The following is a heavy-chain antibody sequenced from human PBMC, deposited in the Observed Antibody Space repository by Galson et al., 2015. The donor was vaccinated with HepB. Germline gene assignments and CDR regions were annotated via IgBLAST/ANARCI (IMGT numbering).Heavy chain of an antibody. Sequence: SLRLSCAASGFTFSSYGMHWVRQAPGKGLEWVAVISYDGSNKYYADSVKGRFTISRDNSKNTLYLQMNSLRAEDTAVYYCAKGSSVWGSYLRHAFEIWGQGTMVTVSS. CDR3: AKGSSVWGSYLRHAFEI. D-gene: IGHD3-16*02. J-gene: IGHJ3*02. CDR1: GFTFSSYG. CDR2: ISYDGSNK. V-gene: IGHV3-30*18.